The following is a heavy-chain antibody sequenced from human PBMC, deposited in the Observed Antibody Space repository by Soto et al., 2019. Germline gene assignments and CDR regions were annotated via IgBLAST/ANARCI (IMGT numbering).Heavy chain of an antibody. Sequence: QVQLVQSGAEVKKPGASVKVSCKASGYTFTSYAMHWVRQAPGQRLEWMGWINAGNGNTKYSQKFQGRVNITRDTSASTAYMELSSLRSEDTAVYYCARDETVAGTGTFDYWGQGTLVTVSS. CDR3: ARDETVAGTGTFDY. CDR1: GYTFTSYA. V-gene: IGHV1-3*01. CDR2: INAGNGNT. D-gene: IGHD6-19*01. J-gene: IGHJ4*02.